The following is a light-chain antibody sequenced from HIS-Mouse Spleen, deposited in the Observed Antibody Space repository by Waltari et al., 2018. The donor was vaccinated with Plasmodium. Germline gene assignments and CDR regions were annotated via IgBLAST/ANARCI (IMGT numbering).Light chain of an antibody. J-gene: IGLJ3*02. CDR2: DGS. CDR1: TSDFGGYHL. Sequence: QSPLTQPAPVSGSTGQSITISCTGTTSDFGGYHLVTWYQHPPGKAPKLMIYDGSKRPSGVSNRFSGSKSGNTASLTISGLQAEDEADYYCCSYAGSSTNWVFGGGTKLTVL. V-gene: IGLV2-23*01. CDR3: CSYAGSSTNWV.